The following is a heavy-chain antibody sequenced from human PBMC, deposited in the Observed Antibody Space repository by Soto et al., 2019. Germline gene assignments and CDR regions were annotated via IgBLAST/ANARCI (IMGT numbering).Heavy chain of an antibody. J-gene: IGHJ4*02. Sequence: ASVKVSCKASGYSFTTHDITWLRQAPGKGLEWVGGISTDRGDTIYPQNLQGRVTMTTDSSTSTVYMELKSLRSDDTAVYYCARDDLHRGGKYFDYWGQGTRVPRSS. CDR3: ARDDLHRGGKYFDY. CDR2: ISTDRGDT. CDR1: GYSFTTHD. D-gene: IGHD2-15*01. V-gene: IGHV1-18*01.